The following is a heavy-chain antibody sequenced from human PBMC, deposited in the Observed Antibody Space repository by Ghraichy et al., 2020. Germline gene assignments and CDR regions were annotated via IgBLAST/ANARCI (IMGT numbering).Heavy chain of an antibody. CDR3: ATFYGEAYFDY. D-gene: IGHD3-10*01. V-gene: IGHV3-21*01. J-gene: IGHJ4*02. Sequence: GGSPRLSCAASGFTFSTYTMSWVRQAPGKGLEWVSSITTSSTYIYYADSVKGRFTVSRDNAKNSLYLQMNSLRADDTAVYYCATFYGEAYFDYWGQGTLVTVSS. CDR1: GFTFSTYT. CDR2: ITTSSTYI.